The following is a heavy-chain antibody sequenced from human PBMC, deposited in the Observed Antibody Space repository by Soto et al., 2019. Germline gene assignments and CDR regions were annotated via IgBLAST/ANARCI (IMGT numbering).Heavy chain of an antibody. Sequence: PSETLSLTCTVSGGSISSSSYYWGWIRQPPGKGLEWIGSIYYSGSTYYNPSLKSRVTISVDTSKNQFSLKLSSVTAADTAVYYCARPTSGPFDIWGQGTMVTVSS. D-gene: IGHD3-10*01. J-gene: IGHJ3*02. CDR1: GGSISSSSYY. CDR3: ARPTSGPFDI. CDR2: IYYSGST. V-gene: IGHV4-39*01.